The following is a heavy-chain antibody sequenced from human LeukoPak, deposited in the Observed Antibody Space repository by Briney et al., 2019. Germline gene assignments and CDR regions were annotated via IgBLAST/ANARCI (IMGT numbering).Heavy chain of an antibody. Sequence: PGGSLTLSCAASGFTFSSYEMNWVRQAPGKGLEWVSYISSSGSTIYYADSVKGRFTISRDNAKNSLYLQMNSLRAEDTAVYYCARPTYMNYDSSGYYYRNYWYFDLWGRGTLVTVSS. CDR1: GFTFSSYE. J-gene: IGHJ2*01. CDR2: ISSSGSTI. D-gene: IGHD3-22*01. CDR3: ARPTYMNYDSSGYYYRNYWYFDL. V-gene: IGHV3-48*03.